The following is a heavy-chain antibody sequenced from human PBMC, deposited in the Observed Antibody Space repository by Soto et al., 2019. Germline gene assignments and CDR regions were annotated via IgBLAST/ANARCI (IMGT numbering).Heavy chain of an antibody. Sequence: SGPTLVNPTQTLTLTCTFSGFSLSTSGMCVSWIRQPPGKALEWLALIDWDDVKYYSTSLKTRLTISKDTSKNQVVLTMTNMDPVDTATYYCARIRKRLDYFDYWGQGTLVTVSS. V-gene: IGHV2-70*01. CDR1: GFSLSTSGMC. CDR3: ARIRKRLDYFDY. J-gene: IGHJ4*02. CDR2: IDWDDVK.